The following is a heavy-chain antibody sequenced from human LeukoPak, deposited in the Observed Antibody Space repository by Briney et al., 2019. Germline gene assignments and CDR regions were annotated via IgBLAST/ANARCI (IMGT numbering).Heavy chain of an antibody. CDR1: GGSISSGGYS. CDR2: IYHSGST. V-gene: IGHV4-30-2*01. CDR3: ARVGWEQPTGNWFDP. Sequence: SETLSLTCAVSGGSISSGGYSWSWIRQPSGKGLEWIGYIYHSGSTYYNPSLKSRVTISVDRSKNQFSLKLSSVTAADTAVYYCARVGWEQPTGNWFDPWGQGTLVTVSS. J-gene: IGHJ5*02. D-gene: IGHD1-26*01.